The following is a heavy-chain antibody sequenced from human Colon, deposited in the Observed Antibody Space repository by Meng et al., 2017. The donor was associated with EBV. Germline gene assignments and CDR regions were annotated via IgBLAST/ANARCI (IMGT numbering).Heavy chain of an antibody. CDR3: TRIQRQVSPGT. CDR2: INVGNGYT. V-gene: IGHV1-3*01. D-gene: IGHD1-1*01. CDR1: GYTFPSYD. Sequence: QVQLVQSGAEVMKPXXLVKVSCNASGYTFPSYDIHWLRQAPGERFEWMGWINVGNGYTKYSQKFQDRLTITRDTSASTAYMELSSLRSEDTAVYYCTRIQRQVSPGTWGHGTLVTVSS. J-gene: IGHJ5*01.